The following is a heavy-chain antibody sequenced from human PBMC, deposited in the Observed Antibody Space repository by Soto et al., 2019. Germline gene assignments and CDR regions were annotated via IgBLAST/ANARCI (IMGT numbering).Heavy chain of an antibody. D-gene: IGHD3-10*01. CDR1: GGSISSGVYY. Sequence: QVQLQESGPGLVKPSQTLSLTSTVSGGSISSGVYYWSWIRQHPGKGLEWIGYIYYSGSTDYNPSPKSRVTISVDTSNNQCALKLSSVTAADTALYYCATRTDYYYGSGSLGGMDVWGQGTTVTVSS. J-gene: IGHJ6*02. V-gene: IGHV4-31*03. CDR3: ATRTDYYYGSGSLGGMDV. CDR2: IYYSGST.